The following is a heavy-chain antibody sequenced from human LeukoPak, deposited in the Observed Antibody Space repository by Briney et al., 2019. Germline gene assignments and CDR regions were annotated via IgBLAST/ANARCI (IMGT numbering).Heavy chain of an antibody. Sequence: SETLSLTCTASGGSISSYYWSWIRQPAGKGLEWIGRIHTSGSTNYSPSLKSRVTMSVDTSKNQFSLTLSSVTAADTAVYYCARYRYYYDSSAMYFDYWGQGTLVTVSS. D-gene: IGHD3-22*01. CDR2: IHTSGST. V-gene: IGHV4-4*07. J-gene: IGHJ4*02. CDR3: ARYRYYYDSSAMYFDY. CDR1: GGSISSYY.